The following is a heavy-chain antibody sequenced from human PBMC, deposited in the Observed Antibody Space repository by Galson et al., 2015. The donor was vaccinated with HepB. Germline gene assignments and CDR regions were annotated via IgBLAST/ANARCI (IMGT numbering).Heavy chain of an antibody. Sequence: SLRLSCAASGFTFSSYWMHWVRQAPGKGLVWVSRINSDGSSTSYADSVKGRFTISRDNAKNTLYLQMNSLRAEDTAVYYCARELPHYDILTYYCYYYGMDVWGQGTTVTVSS. D-gene: IGHD3-9*01. V-gene: IGHV3-74*01. CDR2: INSDGSST. J-gene: IGHJ6*02. CDR1: GFTFSSYW. CDR3: ARELPHYDILTYYCYYYGMDV.